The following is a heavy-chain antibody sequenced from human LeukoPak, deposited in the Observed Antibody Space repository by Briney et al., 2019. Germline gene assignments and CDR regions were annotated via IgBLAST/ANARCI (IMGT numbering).Heavy chain of an antibody. CDR3: ARDQATVTTRRAYFDY. CDR1: GYTFTSYG. J-gene: IGHJ4*02. Sequence: ASVKVSCKASGYTFTSYGISWVRQAPGQGLEWMGRISAYNGNTNYAQKLQGRVTMTTDTSTSTAYMELRSLRSDDTAVYYCARDQATVTTRRAYFDYWGQGTLVTVSS. D-gene: IGHD4-17*01. V-gene: IGHV1-18*01. CDR2: ISAYNGNT.